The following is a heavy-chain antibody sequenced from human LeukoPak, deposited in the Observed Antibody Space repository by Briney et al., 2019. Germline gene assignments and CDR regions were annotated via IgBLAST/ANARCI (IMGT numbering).Heavy chain of an antibody. CDR3: VGSFLGY. D-gene: IGHD3-10*01. V-gene: IGHV3-15*01. Sequence: PRGSLTLSCAASGFTFRNYAMNWGRQAPGQGLEWVGLIRSKTDGGTTDYTTPVKGRVTISRDDSKNTLCLQMNRLKTEDTTVYYCVGSFLGYWGQGTLVTV. CDR2: IRSKTDGGTT. CDR1: GFTFRNYA. J-gene: IGHJ4*02.